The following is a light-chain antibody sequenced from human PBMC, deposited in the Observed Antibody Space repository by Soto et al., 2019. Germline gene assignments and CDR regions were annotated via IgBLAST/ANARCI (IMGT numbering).Light chain of an antibody. CDR3: CSYAGTKYYV. Sequence: QSVLTQPPSASGTPGQRVTISCSGSSSNIGTKSVIWYQHLPGTAPKVLIYSNGDRPSGVPDRFSGSVSGTSASLAISGLQSEDEADYFCCSYAGTKYYVFGTGSKLTVL. V-gene: IGLV1-44*01. CDR1: SSNIGTKS. J-gene: IGLJ1*01. CDR2: SNG.